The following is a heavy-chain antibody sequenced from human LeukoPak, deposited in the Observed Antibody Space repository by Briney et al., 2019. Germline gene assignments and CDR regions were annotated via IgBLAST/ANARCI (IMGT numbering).Heavy chain of an antibody. CDR2: IIPIFGTA. CDR3: ARADLLGYCSSTSCYLPRDYYMDV. D-gene: IGHD2-2*01. J-gene: IGHJ6*03. V-gene: IGHV1-69*05. CDR1: GGTFSSYS. Sequence: RASVKVSCKASGGTFSSYSISWVRQAPGQGLEWMGGIIPIFGTANYAQKFQGRVTITTDESTSTAYMELSSLRSEDTAVYYCARADLLGYCSSTSCYLPRDYYMDVWGKGTTVTVSS.